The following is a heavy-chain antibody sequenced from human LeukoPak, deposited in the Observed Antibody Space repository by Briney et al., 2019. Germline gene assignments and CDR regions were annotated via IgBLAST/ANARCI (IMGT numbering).Heavy chain of an antibody. CDR1: GYSFTSYW. V-gene: IGHV5-51*01. Sequence: GESLNISCMGSGYSFTSYWIVWVRQMPGKGLEWMGIIYPGDSDTRYSPSFQGQVTISADKSIGTTYLQWSSLKASDTAMYYCARRGLGTKNDAFDIWGQGTMVTVSS. CDR2: IYPGDSDT. J-gene: IGHJ3*02. CDR3: ARRGLGTKNDAFDI. D-gene: IGHD7-27*01.